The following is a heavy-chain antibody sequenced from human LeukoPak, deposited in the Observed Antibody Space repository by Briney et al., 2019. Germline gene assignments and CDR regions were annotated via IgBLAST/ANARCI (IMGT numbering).Heavy chain of an antibody. CDR1: GYSISSDSY. Sequence: SETLSLTCTVSGYSISSDSYWGWIRQPPGKGLEWIGSIYHSGSTYYNPSLKSRVTMSVDTSKSQFPLKLSSVTATDTAVYYCARSMRRNFPDYWGQGTLVTVSS. D-gene: IGHD2/OR15-2a*01. J-gene: IGHJ4*02. V-gene: IGHV4-38-2*02. CDR3: ARSMRRNFPDY. CDR2: IYHSGST.